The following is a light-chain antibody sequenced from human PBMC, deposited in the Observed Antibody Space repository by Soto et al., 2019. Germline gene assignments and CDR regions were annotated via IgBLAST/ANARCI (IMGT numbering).Light chain of an antibody. CDR3: CSYAGSYTFPYV. CDR2: DVS. CDR1: SSDVGGYNY. Sequence: QSALTQPRSVSGSPGQSVTISCTGTSSDVGGYNYVSWYQQHPGKAPKLMIYDVSKRPSGVPDRFSGSKSGNTASLTISGLQAEDEADYYCCSYAGSYTFPYVFGTGTKVTV. J-gene: IGLJ1*01. V-gene: IGLV2-11*01.